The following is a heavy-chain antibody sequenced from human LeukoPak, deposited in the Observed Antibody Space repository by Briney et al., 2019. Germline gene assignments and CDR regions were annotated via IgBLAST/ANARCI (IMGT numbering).Heavy chain of an antibody. J-gene: IGHJ4*02. CDR1: GYTFTGYY. D-gene: IGHD4-17*01. CDR2: INSDSGGT. V-gene: IGHV1-2*02. Sequence: SVMFSCKASGYTFTGYYIDWVRQAPGQGLEWMGWINSDSGGTNYAQKFQGRVTMTRDTSTSTAYMELSSLRSDDTAFYYCARDTITVTTPYFDYWGQGTLVTVPS. CDR3: ARDTITVTTPYFDY.